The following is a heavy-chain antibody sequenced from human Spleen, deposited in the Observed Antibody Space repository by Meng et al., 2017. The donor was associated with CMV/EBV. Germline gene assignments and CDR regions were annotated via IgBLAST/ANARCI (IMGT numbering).Heavy chain of an antibody. V-gene: IGHV4-31*03. CDR2: IHYSGST. CDR1: GGSISSGTYY. J-gene: IGHJ5*02. CDR3: ARYVFDSSSLYSNWFDP. D-gene: IGHD3-22*01. Sequence: HVLIQESAPGLVKPSQPPSLPCTVSGGSISSGTYYWGWIRQLPGKGLEWIAYIHYSGSTYYSPSLKSRVTISVDTSRNQLSLKLSSMTAADTAVYYCARYVFDSSSLYSNWFDPWGQGTLVTVSS.